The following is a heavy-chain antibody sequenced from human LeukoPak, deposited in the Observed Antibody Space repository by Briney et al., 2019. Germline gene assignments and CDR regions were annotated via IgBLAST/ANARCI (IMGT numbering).Heavy chain of an antibody. CDR3: AKLWEHDYGDY. V-gene: IGHV3-53*01. CDR2: ISSASRI. CDR1: GFTVSSNY. D-gene: IGHD1/OR15-1a*01. Sequence: GGSLRLSCAASGFTVSSNYMSWVRQAPGKGLEWVSVISSASRIFYADSVKGRFTISRDTSKNTLYLQMNSLRAEDTAVYYCAKLWEHDYGDYWGQGTLVTVSS. J-gene: IGHJ4*02.